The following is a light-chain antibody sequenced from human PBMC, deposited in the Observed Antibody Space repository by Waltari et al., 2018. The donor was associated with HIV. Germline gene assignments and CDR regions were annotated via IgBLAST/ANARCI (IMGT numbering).Light chain of an antibody. CDR1: ALPTPY. J-gene: IGLJ1*01. CDR3: QSADTSTSYDV. V-gene: IGLV3-25*03. CDR2: KDS. Sequence: SFELTQQPSLSVFPGQTTTITRSADALPTPYLYWYQQKSGLAPVLIIYKDSWRPSGIPERFSASSSGTTATLTISGVQAEDEADYYCQSADTSTSYDVFGTGTKVTVL.